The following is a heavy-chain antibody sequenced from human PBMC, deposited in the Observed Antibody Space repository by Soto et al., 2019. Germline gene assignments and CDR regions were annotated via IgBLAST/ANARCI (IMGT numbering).Heavy chain of an antibody. J-gene: IGHJ1*01. CDR1: GGSISSGGYS. CDR3: ARSKQWLLYFQH. V-gene: IGHV4-30-2*01. CDR2: IYHSGST. Sequence: SETLSLTCAVSGGSISSGGYSWSWIRQPPGKGLEWIGYIYHSGSTYYNPSLKGRVTISVDRSKNQFSLKLSSVTAADTAVYYCARSKQWLLYFQHWGQGTLVTVSS. D-gene: IGHD6-19*01.